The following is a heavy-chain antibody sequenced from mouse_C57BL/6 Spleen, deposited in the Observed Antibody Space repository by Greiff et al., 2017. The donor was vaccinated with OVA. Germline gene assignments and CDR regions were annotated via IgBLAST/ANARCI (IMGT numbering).Heavy chain of an antibody. V-gene: IGHV1-64*01. J-gene: IGHJ4*01. CDR3: ASPPRAYSYHY. CDR1: GYTITSYW. Sequence: QVQLQQPGAELVKPGASVKLSCKASGYTITSYWMHWVKQGPGQGPEWIGMIHPNSGCTNYNEKFKSKAKLTVDKAYSTAYMQLSSLTSEDSTVYYCASPPRAYSYHYWGQGTSVTVSS. CDR2: IHPNSGCT. D-gene: IGHD2-10*01.